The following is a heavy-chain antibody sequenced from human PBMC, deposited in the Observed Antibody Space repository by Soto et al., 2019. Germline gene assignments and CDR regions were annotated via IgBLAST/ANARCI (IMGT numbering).Heavy chain of an antibody. CDR1: GFTFSSYA. V-gene: IGHV3-30-3*01. CDR3: ATTWSPGAFDI. D-gene: IGHD3-3*01. CDR2: ISYDGSNK. Sequence: LRLSCAASGFTFSSYAMHWVRQAPGKGLEWVAVISYDGSNKYYADSVKGRFTISRDNSKNTLYLQMNSLRAEDTAVYYCATTWSPGAFDIWGQGTMVTVSS. J-gene: IGHJ3*02.